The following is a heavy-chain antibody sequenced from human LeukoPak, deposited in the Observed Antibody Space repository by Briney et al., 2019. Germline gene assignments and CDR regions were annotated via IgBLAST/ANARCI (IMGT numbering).Heavy chain of an antibody. V-gene: IGHV6-1*01. Sequence: SQTLSLTCAISGDSVSSNSTAWNWFRQSPSRGLEWLGRTYYRSKWHNDYAGSVKSRITINPDTSKNQFSLQVNSVTPEDTAVYYCAREYSSSGLAFDYWGQGTLVTVSS. D-gene: IGHD6-19*01. CDR2: TYYRSKWHN. CDR1: GDSVSSNSTA. J-gene: IGHJ4*02. CDR3: AREYSSSGLAFDY.